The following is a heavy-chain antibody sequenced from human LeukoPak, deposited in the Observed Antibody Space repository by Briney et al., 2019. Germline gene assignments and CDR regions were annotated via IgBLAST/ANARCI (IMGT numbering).Heavy chain of an antibody. CDR1: GFTFSSYW. Sequence: GGSLRLSCAASGFTFSSYWMSWVRQAPGKGLEWVANIKQDGSEKYYVDSVKGRFTISRDNAKNSLYLQMNSLRAEDTAVYYCARQGLGGNHYGMDVWGQGTTVTVSS. V-gene: IGHV3-7*01. CDR3: ARQGLGGNHYGMDV. D-gene: IGHD4-23*01. J-gene: IGHJ6*02. CDR2: IKQDGSEK.